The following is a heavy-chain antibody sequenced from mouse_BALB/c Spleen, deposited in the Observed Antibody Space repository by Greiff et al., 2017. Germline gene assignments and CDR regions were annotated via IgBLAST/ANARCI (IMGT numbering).Heavy chain of an antibody. J-gene: IGHJ1*01. V-gene: IGHV4-1*02. CDR3: ARGGYYGSRGYWYFDV. CDR1: GFDFSRYW. D-gene: IGHD1-1*01. CDR2: INPDSSTI. Sequence: EVKLMESGGGLVQPGGSLKLSCAASGFDFSRYWMSWVRQAPGKGLEWIGEINPDSSTINYTPSLKDKFIISRDNAKNTLYLQMSKVRSEDTALYYCARGGYYGSRGYWYFDVWGAGTTVTVSS.